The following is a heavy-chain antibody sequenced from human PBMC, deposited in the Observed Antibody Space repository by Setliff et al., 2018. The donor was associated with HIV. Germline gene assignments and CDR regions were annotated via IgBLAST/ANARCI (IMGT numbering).Heavy chain of an antibody. CDR1: GFTFDDYT. CDR3: AKDSLTGDCYMDV. D-gene: IGHD7-27*01. CDR2: ISWDGGST. V-gene: IGHV3-43*01. J-gene: IGHJ6*03. Sequence: GGSLRLSCAASGFTFDDYTMHWVRQAPGKGLEWVSLISWDGGSTYYADSVKGRFTISRDNSKNSLYLQMNSLRTEDTALYYCAKDSLTGDCYMDVWGKGTTVTVSS.